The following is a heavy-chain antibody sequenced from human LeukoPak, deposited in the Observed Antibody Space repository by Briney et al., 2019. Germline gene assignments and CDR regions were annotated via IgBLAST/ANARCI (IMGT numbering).Heavy chain of an antibody. D-gene: IGHD3-10*02. V-gene: IGHV3-30*02. CDR2: IRYHGSNE. Sequence: PGGSLRLSCAASGFIFSNYGMHWVRQAPGKGLEWVAFIRYHGSNEYYADSVKGRFTISRDNSKNSLYLQMNSLRDEDTAVYYCAKDYVTFDYWGQGTLVTVSS. CDR3: AKDYVTFDY. CDR1: GFIFSNYG. J-gene: IGHJ4*02.